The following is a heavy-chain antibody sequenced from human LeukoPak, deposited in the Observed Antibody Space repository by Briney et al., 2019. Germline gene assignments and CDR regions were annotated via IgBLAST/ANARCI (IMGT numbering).Heavy chain of an antibody. Sequence: RGSLRLSCAASGFTFSSYGMHWVRQAPGKGLEWVAVIWYDGSNKYYADSVKGRFTISRDNSKNTLYLQMNSLRAEDTAVYYCARDGGFFDWYFDYWGQGTLVTVSS. CDR2: IWYDGSNK. V-gene: IGHV3-33*01. CDR3: ARDGGFFDWYFDY. D-gene: IGHD3-9*01. J-gene: IGHJ4*02. CDR1: GFTFSSYG.